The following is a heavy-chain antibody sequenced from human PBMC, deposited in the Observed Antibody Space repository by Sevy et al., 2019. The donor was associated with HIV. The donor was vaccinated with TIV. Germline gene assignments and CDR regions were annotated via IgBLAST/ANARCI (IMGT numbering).Heavy chain of an antibody. CDR2: INHSGST. Sequence: SETLSLTCAVYGGSFSGYYWSWIRQPPGKGLEWIGEINHSGSTNYNPSLKSRVTISVDTSKNQFSLKLSSVTAADTAVYYCARLDLGNIVAAGFDYWGQGTLVTVSS. CDR3: ARLDLGNIVAAGFDY. CDR1: GGSFSGYY. J-gene: IGHJ4*02. V-gene: IGHV4-34*01. D-gene: IGHD6-13*01.